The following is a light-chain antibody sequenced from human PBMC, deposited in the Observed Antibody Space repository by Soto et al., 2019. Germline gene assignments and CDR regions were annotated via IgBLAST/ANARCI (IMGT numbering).Light chain of an antibody. Sequence: AIQMTQSPSSLSASVGDRVTVTCQASQDIRDDLGWYQQKPGKAPKLLIYAASSRQSGVPSRFSGSGSGTDFTLTISNLQPEDFASYYCLQDYSYPWTFGQGTKVDIK. CDR1: QDIRDD. J-gene: IGKJ1*01. CDR3: LQDYSYPWT. CDR2: AAS. V-gene: IGKV1-6*01.